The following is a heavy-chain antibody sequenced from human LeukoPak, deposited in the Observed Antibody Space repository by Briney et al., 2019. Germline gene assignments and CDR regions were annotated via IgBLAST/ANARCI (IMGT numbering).Heavy chain of an antibody. CDR2: IYYSGST. D-gene: IGHD5-24*01. CDR3: ARARRDGYNFYYYGMDV. Sequence: PSETLSLTCTVSGGSISSYYWSWIRQPPGKGLEWIGYIYYSGSTNYIPSLKSRVTISVDTSKNQFSLKLSSVTAADTAVYYCARARRDGYNFYYYGMDVWGQGTTVTVSS. J-gene: IGHJ6*02. V-gene: IGHV4-59*01. CDR1: GGSISSYY.